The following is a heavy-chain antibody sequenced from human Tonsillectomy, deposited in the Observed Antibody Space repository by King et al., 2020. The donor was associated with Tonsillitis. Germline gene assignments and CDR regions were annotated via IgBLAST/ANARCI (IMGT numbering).Heavy chain of an antibody. Sequence: VQLQESGPGLVKPSETLSLTCTVSGGSISSYYWSWIRQPPGKGLEWIGYIYYSGSTNYNPSLKSRVTISVDTSKNQFSLKLSSVTAADTAVYYCARLSTDYYDSNRAEYFQHWGQGTLVTVSS. V-gene: IGHV4-59*08. J-gene: IGHJ1*01. CDR1: GGSISSYY. CDR2: IYYSGST. CDR3: ARLSTDYYDSNRAEYFQH. D-gene: IGHD3-22*01.